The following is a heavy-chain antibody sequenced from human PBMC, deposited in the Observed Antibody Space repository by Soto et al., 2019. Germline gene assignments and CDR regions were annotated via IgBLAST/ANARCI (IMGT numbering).Heavy chain of an antibody. D-gene: IGHD1-7*01. V-gene: IGHV1-69*04. CDR3: ARDPRGTGTTFEMFP. CDR2: IIPILGIA. CDR1: GGTFSSYT. Sequence: ASVKVSCKASGGTFSSYTISWVRQAPGQGLEWMGRIIPILGIANYAQKFQGRVTITADKSTSTAYMELSSLRSEDTAVYYCARDPRGTGTTFEMFPWGQGTLVTVSS. J-gene: IGHJ5*02.